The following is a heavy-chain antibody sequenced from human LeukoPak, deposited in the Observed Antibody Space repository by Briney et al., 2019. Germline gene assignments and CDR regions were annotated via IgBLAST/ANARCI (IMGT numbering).Heavy chain of an antibody. V-gene: IGHV4-38-2*02. CDR2: INHSGRT. CDR3: ARDRDYDILTGYAFDI. Sequence: SETLSLTCAVSGSSISSDYYWGWIRQPPGKGLEWIGSINHSGRTYYNPSLTSRVTISVDTSKNQFSLKLSSVTAADTAVYYCARDRDYDILTGYAFDIWGQGTMVTVSS. D-gene: IGHD3-9*01. J-gene: IGHJ3*02. CDR1: GSSISSDYY.